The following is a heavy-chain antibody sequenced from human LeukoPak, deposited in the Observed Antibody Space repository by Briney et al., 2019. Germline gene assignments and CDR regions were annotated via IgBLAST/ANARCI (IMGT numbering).Heavy chain of an antibody. D-gene: IGHD3-22*01. CDR1: GGSISSSSYY. V-gene: IGHV4-39*07. CDR3: ARAPLYHYDSSGYLFDY. Sequence: SETLSLTCTVSGGSISSSSYYWGWIRQPPGKGLEWIGYIYHSGSTYYNPSLKSRVTISVDTSKNQFSLKLSSVTAADTAIYYCARAPLYHYDSSGYLFDYWGQGTLVTVSS. CDR2: IYHSGST. J-gene: IGHJ4*02.